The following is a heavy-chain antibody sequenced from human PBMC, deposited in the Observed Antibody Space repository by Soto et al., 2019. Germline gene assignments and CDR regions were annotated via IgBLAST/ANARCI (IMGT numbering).Heavy chain of an antibody. J-gene: IGHJ4*01. Sequence: SETLSLTCTVSGGSMRNVYWSWIRQPPGKRLEWIGCIFHSGNAKYNPSLKSRVTISIDTSKSQFSLSLDSVTAADTAVYFCARAHAPTLPFDYWGLGTLVTVS. CDR1: GGSMRNVY. V-gene: IGHV4-59*01. CDR3: ARAHAPTLPFDY. D-gene: IGHD2-15*01. CDR2: IFHSGNA.